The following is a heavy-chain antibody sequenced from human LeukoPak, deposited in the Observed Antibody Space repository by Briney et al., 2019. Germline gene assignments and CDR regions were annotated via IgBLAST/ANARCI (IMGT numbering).Heavy chain of an antibody. V-gene: IGHV1-69*13. D-gene: IGHD7-27*01. J-gene: IGHJ4*02. Sequence: ASVTVSCKASGGTFSSYAISWVRQAPGQGLEWMGGIIPIFGTANYAQKFQGRVTNTADESTSTAYMELSSLRTEDTAVYYCASSWGAGFDYWGQGTLVTVSS. CDR3: ASSWGAGFDY. CDR2: IIPIFGTA. CDR1: GGTFSSYA.